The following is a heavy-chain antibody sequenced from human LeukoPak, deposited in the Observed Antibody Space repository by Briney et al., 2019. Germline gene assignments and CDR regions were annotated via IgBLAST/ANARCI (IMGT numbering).Heavy chain of an antibody. J-gene: IGHJ4*02. CDR2: INPNSGGT. Sequence: GAXVKVSCKASGYTFTGYYMHWVRQAPGQGLEWMGRINPNSGGTNYAQKFQGRVTMTRDTSISTAYMELSRLRSDDTAVYYCARFGDYYDSSGYSGYWGQGTLVTVSS. D-gene: IGHD3-22*01. CDR1: GYTFTGYY. V-gene: IGHV1-2*06. CDR3: ARFGDYYDSSGYSGY.